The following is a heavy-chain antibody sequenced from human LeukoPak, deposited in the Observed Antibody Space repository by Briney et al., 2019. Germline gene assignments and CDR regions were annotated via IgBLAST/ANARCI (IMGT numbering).Heavy chain of an antibody. CDR1: GGTFSSYA. CDR3: AREKQLSYYDILTGYPKNDAFDI. J-gene: IGHJ3*02. Sequence: SVKVSCKASGGTFSSYATSWVRQAPGQGLEWMGGIIPIFGTANYAQKFQGRVTITADESTSTAYMELSSLRSEDTAVYYCAREKQLSYYDILTGYPKNDAFDIWGQGTMVTVSS. CDR2: IIPIFGTA. D-gene: IGHD3-9*01. V-gene: IGHV1-69*13.